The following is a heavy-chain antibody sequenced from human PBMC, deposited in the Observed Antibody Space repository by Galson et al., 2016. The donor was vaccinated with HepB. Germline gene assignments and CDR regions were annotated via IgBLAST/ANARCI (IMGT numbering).Heavy chain of an antibody. D-gene: IGHD2-8*01. CDR2: FDPDDGET. J-gene: IGHJ4*02. V-gene: IGHV1-24*01. CDR1: GYTLTDLS. CDR3: ATFGSNGRDS. Sequence: SVKVSCKVSGYTLTDLSIHWVRQAPGKGLEWVGGFDPDDGETLYAQRFQDRVTMTEDSSTDTAYMELSSLRSEDTAVYFCATFGSNGRDSWGQGTLLTVSS.